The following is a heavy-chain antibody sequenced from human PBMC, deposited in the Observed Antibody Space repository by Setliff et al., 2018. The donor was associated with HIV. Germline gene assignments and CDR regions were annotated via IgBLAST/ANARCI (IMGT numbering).Heavy chain of an antibody. Sequence: GASVKVSCKASGYTFTNYAILWVRQAPGRGLEWMGWINAGNGDTKYSQNFQGRVTIAMDTSATTVYMELRSLGSEDTAVYCCTRERTFYYTGSDYYLDYWGQGTLVTVSS. CDR2: INAGNGDT. D-gene: IGHD3-22*01. CDR3: TRERTFYYTGSDYYLDY. V-gene: IGHV1-3*01. CDR1: GYTFTNYA. J-gene: IGHJ4*02.